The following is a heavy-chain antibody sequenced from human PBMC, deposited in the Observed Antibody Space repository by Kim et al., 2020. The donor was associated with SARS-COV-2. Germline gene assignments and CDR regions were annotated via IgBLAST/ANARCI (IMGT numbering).Heavy chain of an antibody. D-gene: IGHD3-9*01. CDR1: GFPFSSYG. V-gene: IGHV3-30*03. J-gene: IGHJ6*01. CDR3: ARPMGASLTGKYFYYYG. Sequence: GGSLRLSCAASGFPFSSYGMHWVRQAPGKGLEWLAVTSYAGDNNYYADSVKGRFTISRDNSKNTQYLQMKSLRAEDTAVYYLARPMGASLTGKYFYYYG. CDR2: TSYAGDNN.